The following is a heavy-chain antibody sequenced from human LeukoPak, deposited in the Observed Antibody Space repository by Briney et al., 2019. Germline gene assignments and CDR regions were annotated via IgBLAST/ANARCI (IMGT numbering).Heavy chain of an antibody. J-gene: IGHJ6*03. V-gene: IGHV1-18*01. D-gene: IGHD2/OR15-2a*01. Sequence: ASVKVSCKASGYTLTNYGITWVRQAPGQGLEWLGWISPNHGNTQYAPRALGRVTMTTDTSTSTAYMDLRSLRSDDSAVYYCARAYYHDSNGYFLGLYSMDVWGGGTTVTVSS. CDR3: ARAYYHDSNGYFLGLYSMDV. CDR2: ISPNHGNT. CDR1: GYTLTNYG.